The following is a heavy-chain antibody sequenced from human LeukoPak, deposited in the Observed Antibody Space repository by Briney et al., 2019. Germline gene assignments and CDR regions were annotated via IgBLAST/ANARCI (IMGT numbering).Heavy chain of an antibody. Sequence: GGSLRLSCAASGFTFSSYSMNWVRQAPGKGLEWVSYISSSSSTIYYADSVKGRFTISRDNAKNSPYLQMNSLRDEDTAVYYCARDRLSHNWFDPWGQGTLVTVSS. CDR2: ISSSSSTI. D-gene: IGHD3-16*02. CDR3: ARDRLSHNWFDP. J-gene: IGHJ5*02. CDR1: GFTFSSYS. V-gene: IGHV3-48*02.